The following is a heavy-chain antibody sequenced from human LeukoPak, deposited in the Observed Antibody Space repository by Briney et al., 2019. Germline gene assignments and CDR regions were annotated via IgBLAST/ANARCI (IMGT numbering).Heavy chain of an antibody. CDR3: ARGSLSGFLEWEGYYFDY. V-gene: IGHV4-61*02. D-gene: IGHD3-3*01. CDR2: IYTSGST. Sequence: PSETLSLTCTVSGGSISSGSYYWSWIRQPAGKGLEWIGRIYTSGSTNYNPSLKSRVTISVDTSKNQFSLKLSSVTAADTAVYYCARGSLSGFLEWEGYYFDYWGQGTLVTVSS. J-gene: IGHJ4*02. CDR1: GGSISSGSYY.